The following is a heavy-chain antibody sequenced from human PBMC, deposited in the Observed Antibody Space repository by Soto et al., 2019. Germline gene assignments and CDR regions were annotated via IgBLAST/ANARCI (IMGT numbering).Heavy chain of an antibody. V-gene: IGHV4-61*08. J-gene: IGHJ6*02. CDR1: GDSISSGGYS. D-gene: IGHD3-10*01. CDR2: IYYSGST. Sequence: SETLSLTCAVSGDSISSGGYSWNWIRQPPGKGLEWIGYIYYSGSTNYNPSLKSRVTISVDTSKNQFSLKLSSVTAADTAVYYFARGVYGSGSYFSYYGMDVWGQGTTVTVSS. CDR3: ARGVYGSGSYFSYYGMDV.